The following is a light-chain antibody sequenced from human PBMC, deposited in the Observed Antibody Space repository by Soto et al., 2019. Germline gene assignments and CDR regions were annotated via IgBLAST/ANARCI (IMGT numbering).Light chain of an antibody. J-gene: IGKJ4*01. CDR2: WAS. V-gene: IGKV4-1*01. Sequence: IVMTQSPDSLAVSLGERTTIHCKSSQSLLFSTNNKNYFAWYQQKPGQPPKLLIYWASTRESGVPDRFNGGGSGTDFTLTISSLQAEDVAVYYCQQYYSTPLTFGGGTKGEI. CDR1: QSLLFSTNNKNY. CDR3: QQYYSTPLT.